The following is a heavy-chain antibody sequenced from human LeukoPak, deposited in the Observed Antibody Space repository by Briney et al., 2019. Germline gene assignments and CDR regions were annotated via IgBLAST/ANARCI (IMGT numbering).Heavy chain of an antibody. D-gene: IGHD4-17*01. CDR2: IYENGGTT. Sequence: GGSLRLSCVGSGFTFRSHAMSWVRQAPEKGLEFVSGIYENGGTTYYADSVKGRFSISRDNSKNTLYLQMDSLRGEDTALYYCAHTVTPRYFQFWGQGTLVTVSS. V-gene: IGHV3-23*01. J-gene: IGHJ1*01. CDR1: GFTFRSHA. CDR3: AHTVTPRYFQF.